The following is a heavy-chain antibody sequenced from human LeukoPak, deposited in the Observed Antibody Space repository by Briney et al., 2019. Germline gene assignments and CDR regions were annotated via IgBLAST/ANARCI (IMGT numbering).Heavy chain of an antibody. CDR3: ARDWGYQLIAY. D-gene: IGHD2-2*01. Sequence: ASVKVSCKASGYTFTGYALHWVRQAPGQRLEWMEWINGGSGNTKYSQNFQGRVTITRDTSASTAYLELSSLRSEDTAVYYCARDWGYQLIAYWGQGTLVTVSS. V-gene: IGHV1-3*01. CDR2: INGGSGNT. J-gene: IGHJ4*02. CDR1: GYTFTGYA.